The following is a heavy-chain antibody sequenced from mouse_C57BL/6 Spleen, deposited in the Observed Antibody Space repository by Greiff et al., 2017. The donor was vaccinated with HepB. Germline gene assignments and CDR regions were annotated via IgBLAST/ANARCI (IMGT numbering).Heavy chain of an antibody. V-gene: IGHV1-15*01. Sequence: VQVVESGAELVRPGASVTLSCKASGYTFTDYEMHWVKQTPVHGLEWIGAIDPETGGTAYNQKFKGKAILTADKSSSTAYMELRSLTSEDSAVYYCTRRRRYYFDYWGQGTTLTVSS. CDR2: IDPETGGT. CDR1: GYTFTDYE. CDR3: TRRRRYYFDY. J-gene: IGHJ2*01. D-gene: IGHD1-1*01.